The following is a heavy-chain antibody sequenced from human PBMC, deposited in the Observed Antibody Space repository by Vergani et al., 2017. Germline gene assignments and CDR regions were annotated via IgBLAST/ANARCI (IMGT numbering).Heavy chain of an antibody. CDR1: EYSFGNYW. Sequence: EVELVQPGPEMRKPGESLKISCKGSEYSFGNYWIGWVRQMPRKGLEWMGIIYPADSDTRYSPSFQGQVTISADKSISTAFLQWDSLKASDTALYYCARHTTYTDSWGQGTLVTVSS. V-gene: IGHV5-51*01. CDR3: ARHTTYTDS. J-gene: IGHJ4*02. D-gene: IGHD1-1*01. CDR2: IYPADSDT.